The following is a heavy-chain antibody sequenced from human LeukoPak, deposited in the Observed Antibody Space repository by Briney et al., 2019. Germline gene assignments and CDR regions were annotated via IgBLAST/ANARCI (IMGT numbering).Heavy chain of an antibody. CDR3: ARGVWTHKGRDAFDI. CDR1: GYTFTSYD. V-gene: IGHV1-8*01. J-gene: IGHJ3*02. D-gene: IGHD3-10*01. CDR2: MNPNSGNT. Sequence: ASVKVSCKASGYTFTSYDINWVRQATGQGLEWMGWMNPNSGNTGYAQKFQGRVTITRNTSISTAYMELGSLRSEDTAVYYCARGVWTHKGRDAFDIWGQGTMVTVSS.